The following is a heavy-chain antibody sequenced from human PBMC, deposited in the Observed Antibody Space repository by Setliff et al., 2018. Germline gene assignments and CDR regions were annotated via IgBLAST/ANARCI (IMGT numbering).Heavy chain of an antibody. V-gene: IGHV4-4*08. J-gene: IGHJ4*02. D-gene: IGHD6-19*01. Sequence: SETLSLTCSVSGDSMNDNHWTWIRQPPGKGLEWIGYIYTSGGTNYNPSLKSRVTISVDMSKNQLSLKLSSVIAADTAVYYCARGVSSVSWTPRYWGRGILVTVSS. CDR1: GDSMNDNH. CDR2: IYTSGGT. CDR3: ARGVSSVSWTPRY.